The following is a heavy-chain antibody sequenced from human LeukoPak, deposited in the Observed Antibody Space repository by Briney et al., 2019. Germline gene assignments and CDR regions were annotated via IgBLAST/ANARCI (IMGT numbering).Heavy chain of an antibody. CDR3: VTVGATAFDF. CDR2: LYYMRGA. V-gene: IGHV4-59*08. CDR1: GGSISGYY. D-gene: IGHD1-26*01. J-gene: IGHJ5*01. Sequence: SETLSLTCTVSGGSISGYYWSWSRQPPGKGVEWIGNLYYMRGAWYKSSLKSRVTISLDMSNNQFSLKLSSVTAADTAVYYCVTVGATAFDFWGQGTLVTVSS.